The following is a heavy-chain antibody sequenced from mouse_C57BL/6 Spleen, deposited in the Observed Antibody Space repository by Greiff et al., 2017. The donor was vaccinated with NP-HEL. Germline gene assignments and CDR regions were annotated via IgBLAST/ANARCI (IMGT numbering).Heavy chain of an antibody. Sequence: VQLVESGPELVKPGASVKISCKASGYAFSSSWMNWVKQRPGKGLEWIGRIYPGDGDTNYNGKFKGKATLTADKSSSTAYMQLSSLTSEDSAVYFCASYYGSSPAWFAYWGQGTLVTVSA. CDR3: ASYYGSSPAWFAY. CDR2: IYPGDGDT. D-gene: IGHD1-1*01. V-gene: IGHV1-82*01. J-gene: IGHJ3*01. CDR1: GYAFSSSW.